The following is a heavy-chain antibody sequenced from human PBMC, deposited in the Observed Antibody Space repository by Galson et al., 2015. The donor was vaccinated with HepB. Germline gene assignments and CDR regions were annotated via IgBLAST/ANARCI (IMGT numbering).Heavy chain of an antibody. CDR2: IKQDGSEK. D-gene: IGHD6-13*01. Sequence: SLRLSCAASGFTFSSYWMSWVRQAPGKGLEWVANIKQDGSEKYYVDSVKGRFTISRDNAKNSLYLQMNSLRAEDTAVYYCARVLKQQQLVYYYYGMDVWGQGTTVTVSS. J-gene: IGHJ6*02. CDR1: GFTFSSYW. CDR3: ARVLKQQQLVYYYYGMDV. V-gene: IGHV3-7*03.